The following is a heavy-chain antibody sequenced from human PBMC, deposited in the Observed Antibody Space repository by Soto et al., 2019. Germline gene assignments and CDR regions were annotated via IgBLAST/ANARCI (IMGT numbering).Heavy chain of an antibody. Sequence: QVQLQQWGAGLLKPSETLSLTCAVYGGSFSGYYWSWIRQPPGKGLEWIGEINHSGSTNYNPSLKESVTLSVDTAKNQFSLKPGSVTAADPGVYYCARRTSLCRQWVIPFDYWGQGTLVTVSS. CDR1: GGSFSGYY. D-gene: IGHD6-19*01. V-gene: IGHV4-34*01. CDR2: INHSGST. J-gene: IGHJ4*02. CDR3: ARRTSLCRQWVIPFDY.